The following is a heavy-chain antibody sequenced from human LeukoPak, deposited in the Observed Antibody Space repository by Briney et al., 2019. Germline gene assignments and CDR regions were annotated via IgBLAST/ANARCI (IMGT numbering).Heavy chain of an antibody. CDR1: GGSFDNFY. CDR3: ARNILPAEGPFDY. J-gene: IGHJ4*02. V-gene: IGHV4-4*07. D-gene: IGHD2/OR15-2a*01. CDR2: IFSSGKT. Sequence: SETLSLTCTVSGGSFDNFYWSWVRQSAGKGLEWIGRIFSSGKTDYNPSLKSRITMSVDTSKNHFSLKVTSLSAADTAVYYCARNILPAEGPFDYWGQGTLVNVSS.